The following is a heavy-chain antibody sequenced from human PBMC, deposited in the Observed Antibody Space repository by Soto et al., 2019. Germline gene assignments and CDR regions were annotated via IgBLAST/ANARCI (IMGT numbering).Heavy chain of an antibody. CDR2: IYHSGST. J-gene: IGHJ2*01. Sequence: QLQLQESGSGLVKPSQTLSLTCAVSGGSISSGGYSWSWIRQPPGKGLEWIGYIYHSGSTYYNPSLKSRVTISVDRAKNQFSRKLSSVTAADTAVYYCARADTYYYDSSGYFWYFDLWGRGTLVTVSS. D-gene: IGHD3-22*01. CDR3: ARADTYYYDSSGYFWYFDL. V-gene: IGHV4-30-2*01. CDR1: GGSISSGGYS.